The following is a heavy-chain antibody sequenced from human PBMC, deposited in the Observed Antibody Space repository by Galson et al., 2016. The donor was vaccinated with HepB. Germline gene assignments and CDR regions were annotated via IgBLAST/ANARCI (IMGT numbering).Heavy chain of an antibody. CDR3: ARRTWRVTTPNWFDP. J-gene: IGHJ5*02. CDR2: VSYRGKT. D-gene: IGHD4-17*01. V-gene: IGHV4-39*01. CDR1: GGSISRWGYY. Sequence: LSLTCTVSGGSISRWGYYWAWIRQFPGKGLEWIGTVSYRGKTYDNPSFKSRVVISVDTSKNQFSLTLNSVTAADTAVYYCARRTWRVTTPNWFDPWGQGNLVTVSS.